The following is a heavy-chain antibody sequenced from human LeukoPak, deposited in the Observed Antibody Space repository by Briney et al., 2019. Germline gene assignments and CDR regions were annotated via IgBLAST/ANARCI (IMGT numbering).Heavy chain of an antibody. CDR3: ARDYESSGYDLGNY. CDR2: IWYDGSNK. V-gene: IGHV3-33*08. J-gene: IGHJ4*02. D-gene: IGHD5-12*01. Sequence: GGSLRLSCAASGFMFSSNWMSWVRLAPGKGLEWVAVIWYDGSNKYYADSVKGRFTISRDNSKNTLYLQMNSLRAEDTAVYYCARDYESSGYDLGNYWGQGTLVTVSS. CDR1: GFMFSSNW.